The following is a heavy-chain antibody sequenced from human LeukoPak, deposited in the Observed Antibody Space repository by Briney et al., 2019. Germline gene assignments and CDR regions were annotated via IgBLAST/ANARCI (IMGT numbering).Heavy chain of an antibody. D-gene: IGHD3-3*01. Sequence: QANHQKHKWMGWMNPNSGNTGYTQKFQGRVTMTRNTSISTAYMELSSLRSEDTAVYYCARAPLGRITIFTRRYYTDVLGKGTTVTVSS. J-gene: IGHJ6*03. V-gene: IGHV1-8*01. CDR3: ARAPLGRITIFTRRYYTDV. CDR2: MNPNSGNT.